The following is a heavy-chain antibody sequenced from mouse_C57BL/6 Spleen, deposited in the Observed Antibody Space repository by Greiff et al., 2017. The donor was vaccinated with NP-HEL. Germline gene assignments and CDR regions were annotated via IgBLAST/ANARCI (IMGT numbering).Heavy chain of an antibody. V-gene: IGHV1-15*01. CDR2: IDPETGGT. Sequence: VQLQQSGAELVRPGASVTLSCKASGYTFTDYEMHWVKQTPVHGLEWIGAIDPETGGTAYNQKFKGKAILTADKSSSTAYMELRSLTSEDSAVYYCTRGGGDDYDGFAYWGQGTLVTVSA. D-gene: IGHD2-4*01. CDR1: GYTFTDYE. J-gene: IGHJ3*01. CDR3: TRGGGDDYDGFAY.